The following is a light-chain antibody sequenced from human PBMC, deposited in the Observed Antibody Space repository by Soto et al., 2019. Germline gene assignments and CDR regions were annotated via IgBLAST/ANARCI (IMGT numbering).Light chain of an antibody. CDR2: AAS. CDR1: QGISRW. CDR3: QKYDSAPFT. J-gene: IGKJ3*01. V-gene: IGKV1D-12*01. Sequence: DIQMTQSPSSVSASVGDRVTSTCRASQGISRWLAWYQQKPGKAPKFLIYAASDLQSGVPPRFSGSGSGTDFTLSSLQPEDVATYYCQKYDSAPFTFGPGTKVDI.